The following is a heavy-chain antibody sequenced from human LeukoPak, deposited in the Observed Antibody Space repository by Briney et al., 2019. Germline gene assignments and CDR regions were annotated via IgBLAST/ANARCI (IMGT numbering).Heavy chain of an antibody. D-gene: IGHD6-13*01. J-gene: IGHJ4*02. CDR1: GFTFSSYW. Sequence: PGGSLRLSCAASGFTFSSYWMSWVRQAPGKGPEWVANIKQDGSEKYYVDSVKGRFTISRDNAKNSLYLQMNSLRAEDTAVYYCARGGAAAGTEVYFDYWGQGTLVTVSS. CDR3: ARGGAAAGTEVYFDY. CDR2: IKQDGSEK. V-gene: IGHV3-7*01.